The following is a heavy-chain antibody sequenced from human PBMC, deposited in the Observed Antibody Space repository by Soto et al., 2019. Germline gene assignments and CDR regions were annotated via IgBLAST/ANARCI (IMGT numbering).Heavy chain of an antibody. Sequence: QVQLVESGGGLVKPGGSLTLSCVGSGFTLSDYYMSWLRQAPGKGLEWVAYIGHTGSPIFYADSVKGRFTISRDNAKNSLYLPMNSLRAEDTALYYCARGSWYYCFDWWGKGTLVTVSS. J-gene: IGHJ4*02. CDR1: GFTLSDYY. V-gene: IGHV3-11*01. CDR3: ARGSWYYCFDW. D-gene: IGHD6-13*01. CDR2: IGHTGSPI.